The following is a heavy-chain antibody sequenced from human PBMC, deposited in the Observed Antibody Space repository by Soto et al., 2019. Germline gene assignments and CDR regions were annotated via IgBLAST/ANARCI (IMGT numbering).Heavy chain of an antibody. D-gene: IGHD6-19*01. CDR1: GGSISSSTYY. CDR3: AREFSSGWYGLDY. J-gene: IGHJ4*02. V-gene: IGHV4-39*01. CDR2: IFYRGST. Sequence: QLQLQESGPRLVKPSETLSLTCTVSGGSISSSTYYWGWVRQPPGKGLEWIGIIFYRGSTYYNPSLKSRVTISVDTSNYQFSLKLSSVTAADTAVYYCAREFSSGWYGLDYWGQGTLVTVSS.